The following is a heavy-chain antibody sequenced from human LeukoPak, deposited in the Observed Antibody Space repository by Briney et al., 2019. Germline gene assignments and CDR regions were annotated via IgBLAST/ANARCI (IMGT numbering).Heavy chain of an antibody. J-gene: IGHJ4*02. D-gene: IGHD6-13*01. CDR2: IYSGGST. CDR3: GTERDSSWTFDS. V-gene: IGHV3-53*01. Sequence: GGSLRLSCAVSGFTVSSNYMSWVRQAPGKGLEWGSVIYSGGSTYYADSVKGRFTISRDTSKNTLYLQMNSLRAEDTAVYYCGTERDSSWTFDSWGQGTLVTVSS. CDR1: GFTVSSNY.